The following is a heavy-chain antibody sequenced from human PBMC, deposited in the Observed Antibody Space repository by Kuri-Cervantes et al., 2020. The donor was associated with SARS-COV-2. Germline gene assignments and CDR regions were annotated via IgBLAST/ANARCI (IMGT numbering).Heavy chain of an antibody. D-gene: IGHD3-22*01. CDR2: IIPILGTP. CDR1: VGTFSSYA. V-gene: IGHV1-69*13. CDR3: ALGYWGSGYPRYYYYMDV. J-gene: IGHJ6*03. Sequence: SSVQVSCKASVGTFSSYAVSWVRQAPGQGLEWMGGIIPILGTPNYAQKFQGRVTITADESTSTAFMELRSLRSEDTAVYYCALGYWGSGYPRYYYYMDVWGKGTTVTVSS.